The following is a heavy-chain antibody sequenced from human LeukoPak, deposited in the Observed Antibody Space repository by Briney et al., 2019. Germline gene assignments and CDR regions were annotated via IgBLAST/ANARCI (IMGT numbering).Heavy chain of an antibody. CDR3: ARDYGGSSPFDY. CDR1: GFTFSSYG. D-gene: IGHD4-23*01. CDR2: ISYDGSNK. Sequence: PGRSLRLSCAASGFTFSSYGTHWVRQAPGKGLEWVAVISYDGSNKYYADSVKGRFTISRDNSKNTLYLQMNSLRAEDTAVYYCARDYGGSSPFDYWGQGTLVTVSS. J-gene: IGHJ4*02. V-gene: IGHV3-30*03.